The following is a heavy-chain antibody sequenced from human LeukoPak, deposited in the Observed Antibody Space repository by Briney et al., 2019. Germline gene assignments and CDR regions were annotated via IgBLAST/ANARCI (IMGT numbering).Heavy chain of an antibody. J-gene: IGHJ5*02. CDR1: GLRFSDYY. Sequence: GGSLRLSCAASGLRFSDYYVSWIRQAPGKGLQWVSYISSGGDIMHYADSVKGRFTISRDNAKNSLYLQMNSLRAEDTAVYYCARYIVVVVAATSGAYRWFDPWGQGTLVTVSS. D-gene: IGHD2-15*01. CDR2: ISSGGDIM. V-gene: IGHV3-11*04. CDR3: ARYIVVVVAATSGAYRWFDP.